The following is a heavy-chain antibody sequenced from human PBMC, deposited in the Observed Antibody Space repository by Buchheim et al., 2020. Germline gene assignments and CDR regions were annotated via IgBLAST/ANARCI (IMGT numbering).Heavy chain of an antibody. CDR2: IIPILGIA. Sequence: QVQLVQSGAEVKKPGSSVKVSCKASGGTFSSYTISWVRQAPGQGLEWMGRIIPILGIANYAQKFQGRVTITADKSTSTAYMGLSSLGSEETAVDYCATLPGGHDDLWRGGRDGMDVLGQGTT. D-gene: IGHD3-3*01. CDR1: GGTFSSYT. CDR3: ATLPGGHDDLWRGGRDGMDV. V-gene: IGHV1-69*02. J-gene: IGHJ6*02.